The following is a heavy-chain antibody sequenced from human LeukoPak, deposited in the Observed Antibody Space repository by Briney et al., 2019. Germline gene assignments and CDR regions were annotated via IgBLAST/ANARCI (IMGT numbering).Heavy chain of an antibody. V-gene: IGHV5-51*01. J-gene: IGHJ5*02. CDR3: ARFHSNSGSYYLDP. Sequence: GESLKISRKGSGYSFTSYWIGWVRQMPGKGLEWMGIIYPGDSDTRYSPSFQGQVTISADKSISTAYLQWSSLKASDTAIYYCARFHSNSGSYYLDPWGQGTLVTVSS. CDR1: GYSFTSYW. CDR2: IYPGDSDT. D-gene: IGHD1-26*01.